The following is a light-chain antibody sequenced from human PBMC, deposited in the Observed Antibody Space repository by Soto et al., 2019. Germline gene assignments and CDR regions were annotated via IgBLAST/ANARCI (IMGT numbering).Light chain of an antibody. Sequence: DIQMTQSPLSLSTNVGDRVTITCRASQTVNSYLNWYQQKPGKAPKLLISAASTLQPGVPSRFSASGSDTDFVLTINSLRVEDFGTYYCQQSFVSPYTFGQGTKLEI. CDR2: AAS. J-gene: IGKJ2*01. CDR3: QQSFVSPYT. CDR1: QTVNSY. V-gene: IGKV1-39*01.